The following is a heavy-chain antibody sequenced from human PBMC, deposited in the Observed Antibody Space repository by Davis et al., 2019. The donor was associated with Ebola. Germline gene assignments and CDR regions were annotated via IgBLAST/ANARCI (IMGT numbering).Heavy chain of an antibody. CDR2: IYWNDNK. D-gene: IGHD4-17*01. CDR3: AHRHQRDYRDAFDN. CDR1: GFSLTTAGVG. Sequence: SGPTLVKPTQTLTLTCTFSGFSLTTAGVGVAWIRQPPGKALEWLGIIYWNDNKIYNPSLRSRLTVTKDTSTNQVVLRMTNMDPVDTATYYCAHRHQRDYRDAFDNWGQGTMVTVSS. J-gene: IGHJ3*02. V-gene: IGHV2-5*01.